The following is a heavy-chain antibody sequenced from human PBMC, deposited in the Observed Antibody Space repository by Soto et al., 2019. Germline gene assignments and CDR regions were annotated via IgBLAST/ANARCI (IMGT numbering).Heavy chain of an antibody. CDR2: IKTKTQGETT. J-gene: IGHJ4*02. CDR3: TTGSVEGY. CDR1: GFSISSAW. Sequence: EVQLVESGGGLVKPGGSLRLSCAASGFSISSAWMNWVRQAPGKGLEWVGRIKTKTQGETTDYPAPVKGRFTISRDDSKNTLYLQMNSLKMEHTAVYYCTTGSVEGYWGQGTLVTVSS. V-gene: IGHV3-15*07. D-gene: IGHD3-3*01.